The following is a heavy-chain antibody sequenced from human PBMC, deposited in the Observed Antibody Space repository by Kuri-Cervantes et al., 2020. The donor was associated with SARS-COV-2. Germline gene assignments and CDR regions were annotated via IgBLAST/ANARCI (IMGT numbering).Heavy chain of an antibody. J-gene: IGHJ5*02. Sequence: SETLSLTCTVSGGSISSGDYYWSWIRQPPGKGLEWIGYIYYSGSTYYNPSLKSRVTISVDTSKNQFSLKLSSVTAADTAVYYCARQGASNWFDPWGQGTLVTVSS. CDR3: ARQGASNWFDP. CDR1: GGSISSGDYY. V-gene: IGHV4-30-4*08. CDR2: IYYSGST.